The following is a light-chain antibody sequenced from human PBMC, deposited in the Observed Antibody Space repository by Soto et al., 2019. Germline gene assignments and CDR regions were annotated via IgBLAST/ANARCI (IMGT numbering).Light chain of an antibody. Sequence: QSALTQPASVSGSPGQSITISCTGTSSDVGGYNYVSWYQQQPGKAPKLMIFDVINRPSGVSNRFSGSKSGNTASLTISGLQAEDEADYYCSSYTISATVVFGGGTKLTVL. CDR2: DVI. CDR3: SSYTISATVV. V-gene: IGLV2-14*01. CDR1: SSDVGGYNY. J-gene: IGLJ2*01.